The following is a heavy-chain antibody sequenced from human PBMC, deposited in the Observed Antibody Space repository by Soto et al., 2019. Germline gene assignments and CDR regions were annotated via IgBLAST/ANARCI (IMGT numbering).Heavy chain of an antibody. Sequence: QVQLVESGGGVVQPGRSLRLSCAASGFTFSSYGMHWVRQAPGKGLEWVAVISYDGSNKYYRDSVKGRFTISRDNSKNTLYLQMNSLRPEDTAVYYCAKDPSSAGSDYGDWGQGTPVTVSS. V-gene: IGHV3-30*18. CDR1: GFTFSSYG. CDR2: ISYDGSNK. J-gene: IGHJ4*02. CDR3: AKDPSSAGSDYGD. D-gene: IGHD1-26*01.